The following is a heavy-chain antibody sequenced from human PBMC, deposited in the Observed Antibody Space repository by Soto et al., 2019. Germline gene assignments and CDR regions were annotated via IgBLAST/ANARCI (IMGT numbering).Heavy chain of an antibody. J-gene: IGHJ4*02. V-gene: IGHV1-46*01. CDR3: ATTISLVRRVITWPIEY. D-gene: IGHD3-10*01. CDR2: INPSDRST. Sequence: QVQLVQSGAEVKKPGASVKVSCKASGYAFTSYFMHWVRQAPGQGLEWMGIINPSDRSTSYAPKCQGRVTMTRXXSXSXXYMEMGSLRSEDTAVYYCATTISLVRRVITWPIEYWGQGTLVTVSS. CDR1: GYAFTSYF.